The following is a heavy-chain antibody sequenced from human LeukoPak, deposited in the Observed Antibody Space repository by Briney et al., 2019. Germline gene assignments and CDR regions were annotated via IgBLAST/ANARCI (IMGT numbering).Heavy chain of an antibody. J-gene: IGHJ4*02. Sequence: PGGCLRLSCAVSGFTFRSYWMHWVRQAPGKRLGWVSRVNSDGSITNYADSAKGRLTISRDNAKRTVYLQMNRLRADDTAVYYSPTGHVHLMDYWGQGPLVTVSS. CDR2: VNSDGSIT. CDR1: GFTFRSYW. V-gene: IGHV3-74*01. CDR3: PTGHVHLMDY.